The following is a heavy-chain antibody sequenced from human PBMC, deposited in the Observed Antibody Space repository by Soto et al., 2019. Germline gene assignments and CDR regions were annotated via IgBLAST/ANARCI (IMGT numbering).Heavy chain of an antibody. CDR2: ISYDGSNQ. V-gene: IGHV3-30*18. Sequence: PGGSLRLSCAASGFNFSTFGMHWVRQGPGQEPEWVAVISYDGSNQNYADSVKGRFTISRDNSKNTLYLQMNSLRVEDTALYYFAKEGRQRLIYYYYGMDVWGQGTTVTV. CDR1: GFNFSTFG. D-gene: IGHD6-19*01. J-gene: IGHJ6*02. CDR3: AKEGRQRLIYYYYGMDV.